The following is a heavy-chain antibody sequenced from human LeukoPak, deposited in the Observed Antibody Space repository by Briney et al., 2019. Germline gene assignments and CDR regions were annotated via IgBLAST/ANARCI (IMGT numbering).Heavy chain of an antibody. J-gene: IGHJ4*02. CDR3: VKEYHSRGFGAYFDY. V-gene: IGHV3-30*18. CDR1: GFTFSSYA. Sequence: GGSLRLSCAASGFTFSSYAMSWVRQAPGKGLEWVAVISSDGSIKVYADSVKGRFTLSRDNSINTVDLQMNSLRAEDTAVYYCVKEYHSRGFGAYFDYWGQGTLVTVSS. D-gene: IGHD3-3*01. CDR2: ISSDGSIK.